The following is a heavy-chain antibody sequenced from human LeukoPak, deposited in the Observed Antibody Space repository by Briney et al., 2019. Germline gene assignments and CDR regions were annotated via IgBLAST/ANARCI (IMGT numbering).Heavy chain of an antibody. CDR1: GFTFSSYA. V-gene: IGHV3-30*01. J-gene: IGHJ5*02. CDR2: ISYDGSNK. Sequence: GGSLRLSCAASGFTFSSYAMRWVRQAPGKGLEWVAVISYDGSNKYYADSVKGRFTIHRDNPKNTLYLQMNSLRAEDTAVYYCASTLRGGWFDPWGQGTLVTVSS. D-gene: IGHD3-3*01. CDR3: ASTLRGGWFDP.